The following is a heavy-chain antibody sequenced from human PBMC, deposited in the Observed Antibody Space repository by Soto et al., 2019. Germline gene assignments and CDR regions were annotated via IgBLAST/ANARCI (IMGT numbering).Heavy chain of an antibody. V-gene: IGHV3-23*01. D-gene: IGHD1-26*01. CDR3: ATYSGNYERYGVYYAMDL. Sequence: EVQLLESGGHLVQPGGSLRLSCAASGFTFSNYAISWVRQAPGKGLEWVSRISGSGGSTYYADSVKGRFTISRDNSKNTLYLQMNSLRAEDTAVYYCATYSGNYERYGVYYAMDLWGQGTTVTVSS. CDR1: GFTFSNYA. CDR2: ISGSGGST. J-gene: IGHJ6*02.